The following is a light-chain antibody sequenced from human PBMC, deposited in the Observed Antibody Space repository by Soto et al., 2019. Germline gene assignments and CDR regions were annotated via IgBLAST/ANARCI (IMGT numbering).Light chain of an antibody. CDR2: NDN. CDR1: SSNIGTNT. J-gene: IGLJ3*02. V-gene: IGLV1-44*01. Sequence: QSVLTQPPSASGTPGQRVTISCSGSSSNIGTNTVNWYQQLPGTAPKLLIYNDNQRPSGVLDRFSGSRSGTSASLAISGLQSEDEADYYCAACDDSLNGPVFGGGTKLTVL. CDR3: AACDDSLNGPV.